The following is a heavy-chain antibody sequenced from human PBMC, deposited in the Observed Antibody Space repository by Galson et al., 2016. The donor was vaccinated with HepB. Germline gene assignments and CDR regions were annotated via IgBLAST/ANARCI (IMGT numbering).Heavy chain of an antibody. Sequence: SLRLSCAASGSTFSSYGMSWVRQAPGKGLEWVSAVSGSGGSTYYADSVKGRFTISRDNSKNTLYLQMNSLRAEDTAVYSCAKMDEGTSKRNIDYWGQGTLVTVST. D-gene: IGHD2-2*03. V-gene: IGHV3-23*01. CDR2: VSGSGGST. J-gene: IGHJ4*02. CDR1: GSTFSSYG. CDR3: AKMDEGTSKRNIDY.